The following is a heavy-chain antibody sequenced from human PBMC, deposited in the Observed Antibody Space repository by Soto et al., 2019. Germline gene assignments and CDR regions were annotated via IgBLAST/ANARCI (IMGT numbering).Heavy chain of an antibody. J-gene: IGHJ5*02. CDR2: ISYSGST. V-gene: IGHV4-30-4*01. Sequence: SETLSLTCTVSGGSINAINNYWSWIRQPPGKGLEWIGFISYSGSTYYNPSLMSRLTISLDTSTNRFSLKLTSVTAADTAVYYCAREEAARIERWFDPWGQGTLVTVSS. CDR3: AREEAARIERWFDP. CDR1: GGSINAINNY. D-gene: IGHD6-6*01.